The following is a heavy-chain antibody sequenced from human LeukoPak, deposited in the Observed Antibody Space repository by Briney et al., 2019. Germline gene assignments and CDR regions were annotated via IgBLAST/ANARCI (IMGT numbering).Heavy chain of an antibody. CDR1: GFTFSSHW. CDR3: AKENPVGGTNYFDY. CDR2: IKSDGTYR. J-gene: IGHJ4*02. V-gene: IGHV3-74*01. D-gene: IGHD1-26*01. Sequence: PGGSLRLSCAASGFTFSSHWMHWVRQAPGKGLVCVARIKSDGTYRDYGDSVRGRFTISRDNAKDTLYLQMNTLRAEDRAVYYCAKENPVGGTNYFDYWGQGTLVTVSS.